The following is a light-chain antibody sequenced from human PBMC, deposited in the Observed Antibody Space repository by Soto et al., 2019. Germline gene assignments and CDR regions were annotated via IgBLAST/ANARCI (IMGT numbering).Light chain of an antibody. V-gene: IGKV1-5*03. CDR3: QQYNSYPRT. CDR1: QNIRSW. CDR2: KAS. J-gene: IGKJ1*01. Sequence: DIQMTQSPSTLSASVGDRVTITCLASQNIRSWLAWYQQKPGKAPRLLIYKASSLESGVPSRFSGSGSGTEFTLTISSLQPDDFATYYCQQYNSYPRTFGQGTKVDI.